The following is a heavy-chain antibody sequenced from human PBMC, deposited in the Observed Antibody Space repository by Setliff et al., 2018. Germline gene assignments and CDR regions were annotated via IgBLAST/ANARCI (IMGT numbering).Heavy chain of an antibody. CDR1: GESFSRYY. D-gene: IGHD3-22*01. J-gene: IGHJ5*02. CDR3: ARAHTWSLPNDNSGYPGWFDP. V-gene: IGHV4-34*01. CDR2: IHHSGKA. Sequence: SETLSLTCAVSGESFSRYYWTWIRQPPGKGLEWIVNIHHSGKAYYNPSLKSRVTMSVDTSKNHVSLKLSSVTAADTAVYYCARAHTWSLPNDNSGYPGWFDPWGQGTLVTVSS.